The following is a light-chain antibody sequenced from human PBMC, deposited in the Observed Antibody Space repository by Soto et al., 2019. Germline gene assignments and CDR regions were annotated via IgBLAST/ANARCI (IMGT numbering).Light chain of an antibody. J-gene: IGLJ1*01. V-gene: IGLV2-23*02. CDR3: CSYAGSSTFV. CDR1: SSDVGSYNL. Sequence: QSVVTQPASVSGSPGQWITISCTRTSSDVGSYNLVSWYQQHPGKAPKLMIYEVSKRPSGVSNRFSGSKSGNTASLTISWLQAEDEADYYCCSYAGSSTFVFGTGTKVTVL. CDR2: EVS.